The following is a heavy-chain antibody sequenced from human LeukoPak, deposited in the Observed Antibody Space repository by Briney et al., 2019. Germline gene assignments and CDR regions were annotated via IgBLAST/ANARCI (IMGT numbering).Heavy chain of an antibody. CDR1: GFTFSSYG. D-gene: IGHD6-13*01. CDR3: AKDRGYSSSWYVFGY. V-gene: IGHV3-30*18. J-gene: IGHJ4*02. CDR2: ISDDGSNK. Sequence: GGSLRLSCAASGFTFSSYGMHWVRQAPGKGLEWVAVISDDGSNKYYGDSVKGRFTISRDNSKNTLYLQMNSLRAEDTAAYYCAKDRGYSSSWYVFGYWGQGTLVTVSS.